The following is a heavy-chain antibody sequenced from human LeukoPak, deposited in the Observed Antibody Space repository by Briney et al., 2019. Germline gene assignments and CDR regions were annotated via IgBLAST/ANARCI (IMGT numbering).Heavy chain of an antibody. Sequence: SETLSLTCTVSGGSISSSSYYWGWIRQPPGKGLEWIGSIYYSGSTYYNPSLKSRVTISVDTSKNQFSLKLSSVTAADTAVYYCARADYYGSGSYFDYWGQGTVVTVSS. V-gene: IGHV4-39*07. CDR2: IYYSGST. D-gene: IGHD3-10*01. CDR1: GGSISSSSYY. CDR3: ARADYYGSGSYFDY. J-gene: IGHJ4*02.